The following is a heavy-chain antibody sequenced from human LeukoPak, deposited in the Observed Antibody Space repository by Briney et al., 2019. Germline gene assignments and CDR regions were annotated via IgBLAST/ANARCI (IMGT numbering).Heavy chain of an antibody. D-gene: IGHD1-26*01. Sequence: VSVKVSCKASGYTFTGYYMHWVRQAPGQGLEWMGWINPNSGGTNYAQKFQGRVTMTRDTSISTAYMELSRLRSDDTAVYYCARDGSRSRGLDYWGQGTLVTVSS. CDR3: ARDGSRSRGLDY. V-gene: IGHV1-2*02. CDR1: GYTFTGYY. CDR2: INPNSGGT. J-gene: IGHJ4*02.